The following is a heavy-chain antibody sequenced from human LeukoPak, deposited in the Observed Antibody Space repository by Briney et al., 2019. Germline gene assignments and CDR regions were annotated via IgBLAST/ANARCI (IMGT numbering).Heavy chain of an antibody. V-gene: IGHV1-2*04. Sequence: ASVKVSCKASGYTFTGYYMHWVRQAPGQGLEWMGWINPNSGGTNYTQKFQGWVTMTRDTSISTAYMELSRLRSDDTAVYYCARERRAVAGMGGAFDIWDQGTMVTVSS. CDR3: ARERRAVAGMGGAFDI. CDR1: GYTFTGYY. CDR2: INPNSGGT. J-gene: IGHJ3*02. D-gene: IGHD6-19*01.